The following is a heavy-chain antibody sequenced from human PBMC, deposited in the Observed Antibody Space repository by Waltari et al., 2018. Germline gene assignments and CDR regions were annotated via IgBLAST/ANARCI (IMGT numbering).Heavy chain of an antibody. CDR2: LSNSGGST. J-gene: IGHJ2*01. Sequence: EVQLLESGGGLVQPGGSLRPSCAASGFPFTSAALSWVRQAPGKGLEWVSGLSNSGGSTYFADSVKGRFTISRDNSKNTLYLQMNSLRAEDTAVYYCAKPLLVYPINWYFDLWGRGTLVTVSS. CDR3: AKPLLVYPINWYFDL. V-gene: IGHV3-23*01. CDR1: GFPFTSAA. D-gene: IGHD2-8*01.